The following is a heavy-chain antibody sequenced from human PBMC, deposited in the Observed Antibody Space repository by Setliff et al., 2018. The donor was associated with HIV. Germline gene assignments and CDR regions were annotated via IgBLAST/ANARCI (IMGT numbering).Heavy chain of an antibody. Sequence: PGGSLRLSCAASGFTFNRNRMSWVRQVPGKGLEWVATIKQDESERHYVDAVKGRFTISRDDAKNSLYLQMNSLRAEDSAVYYCARASNSFDIWGQGTMVTVSS. J-gene: IGHJ3*02. CDR2: IKQDESER. V-gene: IGHV3-7*03. CDR1: GFTFNRNR. CDR3: ARASNSFDI.